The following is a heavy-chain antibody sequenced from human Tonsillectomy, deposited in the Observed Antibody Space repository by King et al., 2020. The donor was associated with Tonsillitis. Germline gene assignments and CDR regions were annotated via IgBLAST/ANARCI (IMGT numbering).Heavy chain of an antibody. Sequence: VQLQESGPGLVKPSQTLSLTCTVSGVSISSGNHYWSWIRQHPGKGLEWIGYIYYSGTTYSNPSLKSRMTISVDTSKNQFSLKLSSVTAADTAVYYCARGPYHLWGQGTLVTVSS. J-gene: IGHJ4*02. CDR1: GVSISSGNHY. D-gene: IGHD2-2*01. V-gene: IGHV4-31*03. CDR2: IYYSGTT. CDR3: ARGPYHL.